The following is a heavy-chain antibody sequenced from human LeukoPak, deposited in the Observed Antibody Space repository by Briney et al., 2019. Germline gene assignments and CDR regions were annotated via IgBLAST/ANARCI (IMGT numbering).Heavy chain of an antibody. J-gene: IGHJ4*02. V-gene: IGHV3-48*02. CDR1: GFTFSSYT. CDR2: ISTSSSAK. CDR3: ARGGFTIFGVVIISDYFDY. Sequence: PGGSLRLSCEASGFTFSSYTMTWVRQAPGKGLEWVSYISTSSSAKYYADSVKGRFTISRDNAKNSLYLQMNSLRDEDTAVYYCARGGFTIFGVVIISDYFDYWGQGTLVTVSS. D-gene: IGHD3-3*01.